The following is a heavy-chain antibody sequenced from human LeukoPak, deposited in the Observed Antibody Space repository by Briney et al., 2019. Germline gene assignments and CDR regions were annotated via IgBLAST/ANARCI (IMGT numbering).Heavy chain of an antibody. V-gene: IGHV3-23*01. CDR1: GFTFSSYA. CDR3: AGSGVVVVAATRVFDY. J-gene: IGHJ4*02. CDR2: ISGSGGST. D-gene: IGHD2-15*01. Sequence: GGSLRLSCAASGFTFSSYAMSWVRQAPGKGLVWVSAISGSGGSTYYADSVKGRFTISRDNSKNTLYLQMNSLRAEDTAVYYCAGSGVVVVAATRVFDYWGQGTLVTVSS.